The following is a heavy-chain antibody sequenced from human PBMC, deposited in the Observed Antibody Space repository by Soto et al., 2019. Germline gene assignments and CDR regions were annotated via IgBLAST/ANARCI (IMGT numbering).Heavy chain of an antibody. CDR2: IYYSGST. CDR1: RGSISSGTNY. D-gene: IGHD3-16*02. V-gene: IGHV4-39*07. CDR3: ARDYHGDAFDI. Sequence: SETLSLTCTVSRGSISSGTNYWAWIRQPPGKVLEWIANIYYSGSTFYNPSLKSRVTISLDTSKNQFSLKLSSVTAADTAVYYCARDYHGDAFDIWGQGTMVTVSS. J-gene: IGHJ3*02.